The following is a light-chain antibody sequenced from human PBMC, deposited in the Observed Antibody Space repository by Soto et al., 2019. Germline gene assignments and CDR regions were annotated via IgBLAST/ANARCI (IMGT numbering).Light chain of an antibody. V-gene: IGKV3-20*01. CDR2: GAS. J-gene: IGKJ3*01. Sequence: EIVLTQSPGTLSLSPGERATLSRRASQRVSSSYLAWYQQKPGQAHSLLIYGASSRSTGIPHRFSGSGSGTDFTLTISRLEPADFAVYYCQQYGSSPPVTFGPGTKVDIK. CDR3: QQYGSSPPVT. CDR1: QRVSSSY.